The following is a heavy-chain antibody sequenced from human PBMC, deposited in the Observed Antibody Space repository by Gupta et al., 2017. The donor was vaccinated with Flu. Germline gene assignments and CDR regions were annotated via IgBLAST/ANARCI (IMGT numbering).Heavy chain of an antibody. Sequence: EVQLLESGGGLVQPGGSLRLSCGGSGFTFSSSAMGWVRQAPGKGREWVSALSGDSGDTDYADSVKGRFTISRDNSKNTPYLQMNSLRAEDTAVYYCAKVRYFDWVAPYYFDYWGQGTLVTISS. CDR1: GFTFSSSA. V-gene: IGHV3-23*01. D-gene: IGHD3-9*01. CDR3: AKVRYFDWVAPYYFDY. CDR2: LSGDSGDT. J-gene: IGHJ4*02.